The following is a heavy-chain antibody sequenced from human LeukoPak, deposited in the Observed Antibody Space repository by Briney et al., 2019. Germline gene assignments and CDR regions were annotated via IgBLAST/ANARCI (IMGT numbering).Heavy chain of an antibody. CDR2: ISDTVGST. Sequence: PRGSLRLSPAASGFTFSIYVMNCVRHTPRKGLACVSAISDTVGSTYYADSVRGRSTISRDNSKNTLYLQMNSLRAEDTAVYYCAKGSSGWDFDYWGQGTLVTVSS. CDR3: AKGSSGWDFDY. V-gene: IGHV3-23*01. J-gene: IGHJ4*02. D-gene: IGHD6-19*01. CDR1: GFTFSIYV.